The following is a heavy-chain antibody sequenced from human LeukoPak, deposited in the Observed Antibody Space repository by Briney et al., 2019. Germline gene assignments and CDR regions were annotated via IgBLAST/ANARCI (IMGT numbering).Heavy chain of an antibody. D-gene: IGHD3-16*01. CDR3: GRDPAWGAIDY. CDR2: MNPDGSGK. J-gene: IGHJ4*02. CDR1: VFSFSDAW. Sequence: PGGSLRLSCAASVFSFSDAWMSWVRQAPGKGLEWVANMNPDGSGKYYVDSVRGRFTVSRDNAKNTLYLQTNSLRAEDTAVYYCGRDPAWGAIDYWGQGTLVTVSS. V-gene: IGHV3-7*01.